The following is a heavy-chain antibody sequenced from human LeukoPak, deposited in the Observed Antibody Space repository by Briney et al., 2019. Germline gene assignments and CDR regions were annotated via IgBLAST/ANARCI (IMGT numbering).Heavy chain of an antibody. V-gene: IGHV4-31*03. Sequence: SETPSLTCTVSSGSISSYDYYWTWIRQHPGKGLEWIGYIYHSGTTYYNPSLKSRVTISVDTSENQFSLKLSAVTAPDSAMYYCARYSGNYRFFDYWGPGTLVTVSS. J-gene: IGHJ4*02. CDR3: ARYSGNYRFFDY. D-gene: IGHD1-26*01. CDR2: IYHSGTT. CDR1: SGSISSYDYY.